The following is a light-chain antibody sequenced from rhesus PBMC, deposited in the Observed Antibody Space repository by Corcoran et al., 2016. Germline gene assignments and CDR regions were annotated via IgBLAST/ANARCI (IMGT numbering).Light chain of an antibody. Sequence: ETVVTQSPATLSLSPGERATLSCRASQRVGSHLAWYQQKPGQAPRLLIYGASSMATGIPDRFSGSGSGTDFSLTLSSLEPEDVGVYYCQQSSNLLTFGGGTKVELK. CDR3: QQSSNLLT. CDR2: GAS. V-gene: IGKV3-24*04. J-gene: IGKJ4*01. CDR1: QRVGSH.